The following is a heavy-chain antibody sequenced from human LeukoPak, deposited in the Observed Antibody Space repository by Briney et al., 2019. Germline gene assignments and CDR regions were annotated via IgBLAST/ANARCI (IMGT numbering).Heavy chain of an antibody. CDR2: INPSSGGT. CDR3: AAAPQFDSGSYSDY. V-gene: IGHV1-2*02. D-gene: IGHD1-26*01. J-gene: IGHJ4*02. CDR1: GYTFTGYY. Sequence: GASVKVSCKASGYTFTGYYMHWVRQAPGQGLEWMGWINPSSGGTNYAQKFQERVTITRDMSTSTAHMELSSLRSEDTAVYYCAAAPQFDSGSYSDYWGQGTLVTVSS.